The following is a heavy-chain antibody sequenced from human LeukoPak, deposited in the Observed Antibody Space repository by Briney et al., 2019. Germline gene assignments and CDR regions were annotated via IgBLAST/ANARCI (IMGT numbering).Heavy chain of an antibody. CDR1: GFTFSSYW. J-gene: IGHJ6*02. Sequence: GGSLRLSCAASGFTFSSYWMSWVRQAPGNGLEWVANIKQDGSEKYYVDSVKGRFTISRDNAKNSLYLQMNSLRAEDTAVYYCARVYGSGSYYYYYGMDVWGQGTTVTVSS. CDR2: IKQDGSEK. V-gene: IGHV3-7*03. CDR3: ARVYGSGSYYYYYGMDV. D-gene: IGHD3-10*01.